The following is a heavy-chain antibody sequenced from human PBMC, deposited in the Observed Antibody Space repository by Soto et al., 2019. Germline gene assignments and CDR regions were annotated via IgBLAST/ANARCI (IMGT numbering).Heavy chain of an antibody. Sequence: PGGSLRLSCAASGFTFSSYAMSSVRQAPGKGLEWVSAISGSGGSTYYADSVKGRFTISRDNSKNTLYLQMNSLRAEDTAVYYCAKIRSSGSGTRGTYMDVWGKGTTVTVSS. D-gene: IGHD6-19*01. V-gene: IGHV3-23*01. CDR3: AKIRSSGSGTRGTYMDV. J-gene: IGHJ6*03. CDR1: GFTFSSYA. CDR2: ISGSGGST.